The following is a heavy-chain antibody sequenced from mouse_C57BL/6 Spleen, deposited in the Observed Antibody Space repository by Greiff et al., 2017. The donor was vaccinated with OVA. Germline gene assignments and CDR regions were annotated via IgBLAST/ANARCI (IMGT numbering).Heavy chain of an antibody. Sequence: EVQLQQSGPELVKPGASVKISCKASGYTFTDYYMNWVKQSHGKSLEWIGDINPNNGGTSYNQKFKGKATLTVDKSSSTAYMELRSLTSEDSAVYYGAKEEGIITTVVAPFDYWGQGTTLTVSS. CDR3: AKEEGIITTVVAPFDY. CDR1: GYTFTDYY. D-gene: IGHD1-1*01. V-gene: IGHV1-26*01. CDR2: INPNNGGT. J-gene: IGHJ2*01.